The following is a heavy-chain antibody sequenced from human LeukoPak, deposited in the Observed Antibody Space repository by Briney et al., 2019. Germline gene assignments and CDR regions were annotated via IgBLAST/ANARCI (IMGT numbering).Heavy chain of an antibody. V-gene: IGHV1-3*01. D-gene: IGHD1-1*01. CDR3: AREAGTNWIFGEYFPF. Sequence: VASVKVSCKASGYNFNSHPMHWVRQAPGQRLERMRWINADNGNTRYSQKLQGRVTITRDTSANTAYMELSGLRSDDMAVYYCAREAGTNWIFGEYFPFWGQGTLVTVSA. J-gene: IGHJ1*01. CDR2: INADNGNT. CDR1: GYNFNSHP.